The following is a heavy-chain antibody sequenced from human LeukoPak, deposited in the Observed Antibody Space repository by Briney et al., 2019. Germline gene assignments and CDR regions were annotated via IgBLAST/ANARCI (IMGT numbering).Heavy chain of an antibody. CDR1: GYTFTGYY. D-gene: IGHD6-19*01. CDR2: ISAYNGNT. V-gene: IGHV1-18*04. Sequence: ASVKVSCKASGYTFTGYYMHWVRQAPGQGLEWMGWISAYNGNTNYAQKLQGRVTMTTDTSTSTAYMELRSLRSDDTAVYYCARYSGWFGNWFDPWGQGTLVTVSS. J-gene: IGHJ5*02. CDR3: ARYSGWFGNWFDP.